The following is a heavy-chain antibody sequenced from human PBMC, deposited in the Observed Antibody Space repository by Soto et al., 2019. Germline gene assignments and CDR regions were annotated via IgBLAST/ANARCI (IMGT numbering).Heavy chain of an antibody. D-gene: IGHD3-10*01. CDR2: VHHSGTT. J-gene: IGHJ6*02. CDR3: ARVFGFGGMDV. CDR1: GGSISSYY. Sequence: SETLSLTCTVSGGSISSYYWSWIRQPPGKGLEWIGYVHHSGTTFYNASLQNRITMSVDMSNNQVSLNLRSVTAADTAVYYCARVFGFGGMDVWGQGTTVTVSS. V-gene: IGHV4-59*12.